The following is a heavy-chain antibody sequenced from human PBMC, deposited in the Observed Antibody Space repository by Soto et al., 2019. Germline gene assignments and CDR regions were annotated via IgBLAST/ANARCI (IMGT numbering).Heavy chain of an antibody. Sequence: ASVKVSCKASGYMFSDYYIHWVRQAPGQGLEWMGIVNPGVGSTSFAQKFQGRVTLTSDSSTRTVYMELSSLRSEDTAVYYCASLSGMTETSFGNWGKGTLVTVPS. V-gene: IGHV1-46*01. D-gene: IGHD5-12*01. CDR1: GYMFSDYY. CDR3: ASLSGMTETSFGN. CDR2: VNPGVGST. J-gene: IGHJ4*02.